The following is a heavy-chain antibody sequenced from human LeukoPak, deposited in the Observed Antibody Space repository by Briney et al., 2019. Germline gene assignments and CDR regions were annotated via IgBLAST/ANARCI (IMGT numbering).Heavy chain of an antibody. CDR1: GFTFSSYG. J-gene: IGHJ3*02. Sequence: GSLRLSCAASGFTFSSYGRSWVRQAPGKGLEWVSGISGSGGSTYYADSVKGRFTISRDNSKNTLYLQMNSLRAEDTAVYYCARSFGYGVDAFDIWGQGTMVTVSS. CDR2: ISGSGGST. V-gene: IGHV3-23*01. CDR3: ARSFGYGVDAFDI. D-gene: IGHD5-18*01.